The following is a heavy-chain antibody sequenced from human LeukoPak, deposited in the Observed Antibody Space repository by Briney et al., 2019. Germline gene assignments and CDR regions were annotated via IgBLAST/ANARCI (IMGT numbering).Heavy chain of an antibody. CDR3: AKDPPSFHH. Sequence: GGSLRLSCAASGFTFNNYNMNWVRQAPGKGLEWVSSISSSSTCIYYADSVKGRFTISRANAKNSLYLQMNSLRAEDTAIYYCAKDPPSFHHWGQGTLVTVSS. V-gene: IGHV3-21*01. J-gene: IGHJ1*01. CDR2: ISSSSTCI. CDR1: GFTFNNYN.